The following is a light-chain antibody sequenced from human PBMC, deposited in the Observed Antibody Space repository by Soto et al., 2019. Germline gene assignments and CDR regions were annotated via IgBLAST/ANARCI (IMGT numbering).Light chain of an antibody. V-gene: IGKV3-11*01. J-gene: IGKJ4*01. CDR3: KHCTSKSLYP. Sequence: DIVLTQSPATLSLSPGERASLACRASQSVGNSLAWYQQKLGQPTRLLIYDASTRATGVPARFSGSGSGTDFPLTISSLEPEDFAVYYCKHCTSKSLYPFGGENKVEIK. CDR1: QSVGNS. CDR2: DAS.